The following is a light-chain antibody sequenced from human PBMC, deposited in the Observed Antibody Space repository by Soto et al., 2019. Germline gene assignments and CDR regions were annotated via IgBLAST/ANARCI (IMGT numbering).Light chain of an antibody. Sequence: QSALTQPASVSGSPGQSITISCTGTSSDFGNYNFVSWYQQHPGQAPKLIIYDVIKRPSGVPDRFSGSKSGNTASLTIYGLQAEDEADYYCCSYAGGYTHVFGTGTKVTVL. CDR1: SSDFGNYNF. CDR2: DVI. J-gene: IGLJ1*01. CDR3: CSYAGGYTHV. V-gene: IGLV2-11*01.